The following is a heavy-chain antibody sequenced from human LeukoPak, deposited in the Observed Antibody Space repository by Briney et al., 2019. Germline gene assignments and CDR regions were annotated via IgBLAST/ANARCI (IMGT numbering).Heavy chain of an antibody. CDR1: GFTFSSYA. Sequence: PGGSLRLSCAASGFTFSSYAMSWVRQAPGKGLEWVSAISGSGGSTYYADSVKGRFTTSRDNSRSTLYLQMNSLRPEDTAVYYCARDIVEPPGSGRYFDNWGQGTLITVSS. CDR3: ARDIVEPPGSGRYFDN. D-gene: IGHD1-14*01. J-gene: IGHJ4*02. CDR2: ISGSGGST. V-gene: IGHV3-23*01.